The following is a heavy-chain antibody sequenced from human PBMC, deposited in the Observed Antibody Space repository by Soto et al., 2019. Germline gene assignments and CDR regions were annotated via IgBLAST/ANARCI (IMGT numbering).Heavy chain of an antibody. V-gene: IGHV4-31*03. J-gene: IGHJ5*02. CDR2: IYYSGST. D-gene: IGHD6-6*01. Sequence: PSETLSLTCTVSGGSISSGGYYWSWIRQHPGKGLEWIGYIYYSGSTYYNPSLKSRVTISVDTSKNQFSLKLSSVTAADTAVYYCARGLYSSSYQPFDPWGQGTLVTVSS. CDR3: ARGLYSSSYQPFDP. CDR1: GGSISSGGYY.